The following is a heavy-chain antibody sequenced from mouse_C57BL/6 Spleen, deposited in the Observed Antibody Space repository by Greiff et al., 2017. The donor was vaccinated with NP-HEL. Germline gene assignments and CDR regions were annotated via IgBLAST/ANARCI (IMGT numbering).Heavy chain of an antibody. V-gene: IGHV10-3*01. CDR3: VRDEGSGYEEYAMDY. D-gene: IGHD3-2*02. Sequence: EVQLVESGGGLVQPKGSLKLSCAASGFTFNTYAMHWVRQAPGKGLEWVARIRRKRSNYATYYGDSVKDRFTISRDESQSMLYLQMNNLKTEDTAMYYCVRDEGSGYEEYAMDYWGQGTSVTVSS. J-gene: IGHJ4*01. CDR1: GFTFNTYA. CDR2: IRRKRSNYAT.